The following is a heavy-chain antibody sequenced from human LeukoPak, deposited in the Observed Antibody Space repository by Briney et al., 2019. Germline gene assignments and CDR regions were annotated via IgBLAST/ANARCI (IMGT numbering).Heavy chain of an antibody. CDR2: IKQDGSEK. J-gene: IGHJ6*02. V-gene: IGHV3-7*01. Sequence: GGSLRLSCAASGFKFTKYWMSWVRQAPGKGLEWVANIKQDGSEKYYVYSVKGRFTISRDNAKNLVYVQMNSLRVEDTAVYYCASLKGMDVWGQGTTVTVFS. CDR3: ASLKGMDV. CDR1: GFKFTKYW.